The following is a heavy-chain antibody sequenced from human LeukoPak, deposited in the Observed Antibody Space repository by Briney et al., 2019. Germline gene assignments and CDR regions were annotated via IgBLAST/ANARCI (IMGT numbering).Heavy chain of an antibody. CDR1: GFIFSTYS. Sequence: GGSLRLSCAASGFIFSTYSMNWVRQAPGKGLEWVSGISGRGDTTYYADSVKGRFTMSRDNSKNTLYLQMNSLRAEDTAVYYCAKEASIAAANDAFDIWGHGTMVTVSS. CDR3: AKEASIAAANDAFDI. CDR2: ISGRGDTT. J-gene: IGHJ3*02. V-gene: IGHV3-23*01. D-gene: IGHD6-13*01.